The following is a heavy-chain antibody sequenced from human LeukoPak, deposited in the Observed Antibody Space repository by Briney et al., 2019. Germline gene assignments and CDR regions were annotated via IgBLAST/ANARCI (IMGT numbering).Heavy chain of an antibody. D-gene: IGHD3-22*01. CDR2: IIPILGIA. CDR3: ARDLPTYDSSGYYGDY. Sequence: SVKVSCKASGYTFTSYDINWVRQATGQGLEWMGRIIPILGIANYAQKFQGRVTITADKSTSTAYMELSSLRSEDTAVYYCARDLPTYDSSGYYGDYWGQGTLVTVSS. CDR1: GYTFTSYD. J-gene: IGHJ4*02. V-gene: IGHV1-69*04.